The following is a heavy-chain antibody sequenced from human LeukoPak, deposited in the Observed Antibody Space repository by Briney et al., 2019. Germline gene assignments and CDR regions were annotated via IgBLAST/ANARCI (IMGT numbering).Heavy chain of an antibody. CDR3: ARQTTVVTDFDY. Sequence: SETLSLTCTVSGGSISSGDNYWSWIRQPPGKGLEWIGHIYYSGSTYYNPSLKSRVIISVDTSKNQFSLKLSSVTAADTAVYYCARQTTVVTDFDYWGQGTLVTVSS. CDR1: GGSISSGDNY. J-gene: IGHJ4*02. V-gene: IGHV4-30-4*02. D-gene: IGHD4-23*01. CDR2: IYYSGST.